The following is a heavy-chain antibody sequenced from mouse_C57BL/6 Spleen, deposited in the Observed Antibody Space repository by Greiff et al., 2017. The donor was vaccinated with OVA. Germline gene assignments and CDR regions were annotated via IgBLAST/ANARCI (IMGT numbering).Heavy chain of an antibody. CDR3: TKGDGYYVAY. Sequence: VQLQQSGAELVRPGASVKLSCTASGFNIKDDYMHWVKQRPEQGLEWIGWIDPENGDTEYASKFQGKATITADTSSNTAYLQLSSLTSEDTAVYYSTKGDGYYVAYWGQGTLVTVSA. CDR2: IDPENGDT. CDR1: GFNIKDDY. D-gene: IGHD2-3*01. V-gene: IGHV14-4*01. J-gene: IGHJ3*01.